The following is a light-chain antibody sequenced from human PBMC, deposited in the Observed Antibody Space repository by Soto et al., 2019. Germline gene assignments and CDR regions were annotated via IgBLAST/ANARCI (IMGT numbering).Light chain of an antibody. V-gene: IGKV3-20*01. CDR1: QSVSSNY. J-gene: IGKJ1*01. Sequence: GLSQSAGTLSLYPGERATLSCRASQSVSSNYLAWYQQKPGRAPRLLIYGASSRATGIPDRFSGSGSGADFPPTISRLQVEDVAVYCYQHYNNWPRTFGQGTKVDI. CDR3: QHYNNWPRT. CDR2: GAS.